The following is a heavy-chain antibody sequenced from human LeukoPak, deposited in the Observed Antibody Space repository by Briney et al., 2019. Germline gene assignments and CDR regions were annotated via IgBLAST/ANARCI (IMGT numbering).Heavy chain of an antibody. Sequence: ASVKVFCNASGYTFTGYYMHWVRQAPGQGLEWLGWINPNSGGTNYAQKFQGRVTMTRETSISTDYMELSRLRSDDTAVYYCARPRAGSSSLGYWGQGTLVTVSS. V-gene: IGHV1-2*02. J-gene: IGHJ4*02. CDR1: GYTFTGYY. CDR3: ARPRAGSSSLGY. CDR2: INPNSGGT. D-gene: IGHD6-6*01.